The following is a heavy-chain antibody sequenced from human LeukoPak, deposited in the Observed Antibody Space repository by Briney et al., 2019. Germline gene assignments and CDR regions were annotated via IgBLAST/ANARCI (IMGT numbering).Heavy chain of an antibody. V-gene: IGHV3-7*03. CDR1: GFTFSNYW. J-gene: IGHJ4*02. CDR2: IKYDEVEK. Sequence: PGGSLRISCAASGFTFSNYWMSWVRQAPGKGLEWVANIKYDEVEKYHVDSVKGRFTISRDNAKKSLYLQMNSLRAEDTAVYYCARDTGALVTHFDYWGQGTLVTVSS. CDR3: ARDTGALVTHFDY. D-gene: IGHD5-18*01.